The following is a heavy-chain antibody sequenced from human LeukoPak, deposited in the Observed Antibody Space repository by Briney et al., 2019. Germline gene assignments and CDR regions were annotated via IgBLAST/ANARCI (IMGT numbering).Heavy chain of an antibody. J-gene: IGHJ5*02. CDR1: GFTFSSYA. D-gene: IGHD6-13*01. CDR3: AKAQRSSRWHAGKNWFDP. V-gene: IGHV3-23*01. Sequence: QAGGSLRLSCAASGFTFSSYAMSWVRQAPGKGLEWVSAISGSGGSTYYADSVKGRFTISRDNSKNTLYLQMNSLRAEDTAVYYCAKAQRSSRWHAGKNWFDPWGQGTLVTVSS. CDR2: ISGSGGST.